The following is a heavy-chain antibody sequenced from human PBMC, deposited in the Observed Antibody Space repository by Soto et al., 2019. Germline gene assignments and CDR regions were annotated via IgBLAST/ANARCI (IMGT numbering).Heavy chain of an antibody. CDR3: VRDHHDYDFWSGNPRGYFDL. J-gene: IGHJ2*01. V-gene: IGHV3-74*01. D-gene: IGHD3-3*01. CDR1: GFPFVNFW. CDR2: INDDGSRT. Sequence: EVQLVESGGGLVQPGGSRRLSFAASGFPFVNFWMHWVRQFPGKGRGWASRINDDGSRTKYADSVEGRLTISRDTAKNTLYLQMDSLRVEDTAVYYCVRDHHDYDFWSGNPRGYFDLWGRGTLVTVSS.